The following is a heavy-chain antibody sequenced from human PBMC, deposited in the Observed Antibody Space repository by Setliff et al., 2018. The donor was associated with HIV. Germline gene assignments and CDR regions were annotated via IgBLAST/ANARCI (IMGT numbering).Heavy chain of an antibody. D-gene: IGHD6-6*01. V-gene: IGHV4-39*01. CDR1: EGYTTGYY. Sequence: SETLSLTCTVSEGYTTGYYWGWIRQPPGKGLEWIGSIYYSGSTYSNPSLKSRVTISVDTSKNQFSLKLSSVTAADTAVYYCARHDGMKAARRYNNDYMDVWGKGTTVTVSS. J-gene: IGHJ6*03. CDR2: IYYSGST. CDR3: ARHDGMKAARRYNNDYMDV.